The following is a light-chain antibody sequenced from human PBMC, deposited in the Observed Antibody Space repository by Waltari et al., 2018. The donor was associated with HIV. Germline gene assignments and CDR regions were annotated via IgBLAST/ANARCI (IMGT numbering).Light chain of an antibody. CDR2: EVS. J-gene: IGLJ2*01. Sequence: QSALTQPASVSGSPGQSITISCTGTSSAVGSYNLVSWYQQHPGKAPKLMIYEVSKRPSVVSNRVSGSKSGNTAALTISGLQAEDEAYYYCCSYAGSSTLVFGGGTKLTVL. CDR1: SSAVGSYNL. CDR3: CSYAGSSTLV. V-gene: IGLV2-23*02.